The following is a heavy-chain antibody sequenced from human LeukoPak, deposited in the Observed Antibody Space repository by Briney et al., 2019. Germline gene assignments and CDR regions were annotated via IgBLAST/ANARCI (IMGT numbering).Heavy chain of an antibody. CDR2: SSGSGGST. CDR3: ALGTHSSGWYPYYFDY. CDR1: GVTFSSYA. V-gene: IGHV3-23*01. J-gene: IGHJ4*02. Sequence: GGSLRLSCAATGVTFSSYAMSLVRQAPGKGLEWVSASSGSGGSTYCADSVKGRFTISRDNSKNTLYLQMNSLRAEDTAVYYCALGTHSSGWYPYYFDYWGQGTLVTVSS. D-gene: IGHD6-19*01.